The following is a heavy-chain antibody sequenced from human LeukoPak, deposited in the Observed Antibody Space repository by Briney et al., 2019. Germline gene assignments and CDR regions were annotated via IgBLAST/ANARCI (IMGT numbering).Heavy chain of an antibody. CDR3: ARRGKLSYSSSWYVHDY. CDR1: GGSISSYY. D-gene: IGHD6-13*01. J-gene: IGHJ4*02. Sequence: PSETLSLTCTVSGGSISSYYWSWIRQPAGKGLEWIGHIYTSGSTNYNPSLKSRVTMSVDTSKNQFSLKLSSVTAADTAVYYCARRGKLSYSSSWYVHDYWGQGTLVTVSS. V-gene: IGHV4-4*07. CDR2: IYTSGST.